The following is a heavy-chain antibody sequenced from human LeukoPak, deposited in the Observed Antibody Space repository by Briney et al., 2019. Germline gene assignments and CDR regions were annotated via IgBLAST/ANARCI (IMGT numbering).Heavy chain of an antibody. Sequence: SVKVSCKASGGTFSSYAISWVRQAPGQGLEWMGGIIPIFGTANYAQKFQGRVTITADESTSTAYMELSSLRSEDTAVYYCARDTRMVRGVISYYYYMDVWGKGTTVTISS. CDR1: GGTFSSYA. CDR3: ARDTRMVRGVISYYYYMDV. D-gene: IGHD3-10*01. J-gene: IGHJ6*03. CDR2: IIPIFGTA. V-gene: IGHV1-69*01.